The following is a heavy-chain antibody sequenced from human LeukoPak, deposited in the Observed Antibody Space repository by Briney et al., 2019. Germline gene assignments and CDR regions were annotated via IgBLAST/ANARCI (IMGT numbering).Heavy chain of an antibody. V-gene: IGHV1-2*02. Sequence: GASVKVSFKASGYTFTGYYMHWVRQAPGQGLEWMGWINPNSGGTNYAQKFQGRVTMTRDTSISTAYMELSRLRSDDTAVYYCARDSNYYYYYYGMDVWGQGPTVTVSS. CDR1: GYTFTGYY. J-gene: IGHJ6*02. CDR3: ARDSNYYYYYYGMDV. CDR2: INPNSGGT. D-gene: IGHD3-3*02.